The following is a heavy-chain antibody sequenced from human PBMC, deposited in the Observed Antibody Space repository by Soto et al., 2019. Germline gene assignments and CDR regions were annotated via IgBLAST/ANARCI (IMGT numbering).Heavy chain of an antibody. V-gene: IGHV4-59*08. CDR2: IYNSGST. J-gene: IGHJ4*02. CDR3: ARQFRDGPNALGY. D-gene: IGHD2-2*01. Sequence: QVQLQESGPGLVKPSETLSLTCTVSGGSVSSYSWSWFRQPAGKELEWIGYIYNSGSTKYHPSLKIRVTISVDLSKIQFSLKLSSVTAADTAVYYCARQFRDGPNALGYWGQGTLVTVSS. CDR1: GGSVSSYS.